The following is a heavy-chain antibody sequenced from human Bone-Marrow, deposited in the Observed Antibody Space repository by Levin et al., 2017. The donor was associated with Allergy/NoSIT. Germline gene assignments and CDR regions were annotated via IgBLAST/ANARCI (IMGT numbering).Heavy chain of an antibody. V-gene: IGHV4-39*01. Sequence: SETLSLTCTVSGGSISGSAYYWGWLRQPPGKGLDWIGSIYNNGSTFYNPSLKRRVTISVDTSKNHFSLKLSSVTAADTAVYFCARHYYDSSVYELGLNWFDPWGQGTLVTVSS. CDR1: GGSISGSAYY. CDR2: IYNNGST. D-gene: IGHD3-22*01. J-gene: IGHJ5*02. CDR3: ARHYYDSSVYELGLNWFDP.